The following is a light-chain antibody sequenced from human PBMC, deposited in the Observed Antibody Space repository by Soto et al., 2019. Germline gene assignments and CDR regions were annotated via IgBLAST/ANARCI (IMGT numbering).Light chain of an antibody. J-gene: IGKJ2*03. CDR3: QPYENWPPYS. CDR1: QSVGPN. CDR2: WGS. Sequence: TQSPATLSVSLGEEVSLSCRASQSVGPNLAWYQQRPGQAPRLLIHWGSTRANGVPARFRGSGRGTDFTLTISNLQSEDLAVYYCQPYENWPPYSCGQGTRLEIK. V-gene: IGKV3-15*01.